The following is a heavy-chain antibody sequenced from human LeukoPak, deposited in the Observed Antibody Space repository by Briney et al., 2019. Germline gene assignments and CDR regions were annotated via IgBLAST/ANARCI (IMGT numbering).Heavy chain of an antibody. CDR1: GFTFNNYE. V-gene: IGHV3-48*03. CDR2: ISTTGSIV. D-gene: IGHD3-22*01. Sequence: PGGSLRLSCAASGFTFNNYEFSWVRQAPGKGLEWVSYISTTGSIVYYADSVKGRFTISRHNAKHSLFLQMDSLRAEDTAVYYCAGTDASGYPYYFAYWSQGTLVTVSS. CDR3: AGTDASGYPYYFAY. J-gene: IGHJ4*02.